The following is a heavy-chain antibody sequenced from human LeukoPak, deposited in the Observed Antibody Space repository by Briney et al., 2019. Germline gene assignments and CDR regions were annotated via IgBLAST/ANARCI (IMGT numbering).Heavy chain of an antibody. CDR2: IGSDGSKR. CDR3: VNEKELFGEN. J-gene: IGHJ4*02. CDR1: GFSFSATG. D-gene: IGHD3-16*01. V-gene: IGHV3-30*02. Sequence: GEALRLSCATSGFSFSATGMHWVRQTPGKALEWLAYIGSDGSKRGYGRSVKGRITISRDNSKDTIYLQMNSLRHDDTALYYCVNEKELFGENWGQGTLVTVSS.